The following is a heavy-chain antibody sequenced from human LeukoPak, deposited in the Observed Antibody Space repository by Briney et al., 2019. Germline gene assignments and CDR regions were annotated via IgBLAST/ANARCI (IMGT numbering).Heavy chain of an antibody. CDR1: GGSISSSSYY. V-gene: IGHV4-39*07. CDR3: ARDYYGSGSYYNDGYYYYMDV. D-gene: IGHD3-10*01. Sequence: PSETLSLTCTVSGGSISSSSYYWGWIRQPPGKGLEWIGSIYYSGSTYYNPSLKSRVTISVDTSKNQFSLKLSSVTAADTAVYYCARDYYGSGSYYNDGYYYYMDVWGKGTTVTVSS. CDR2: IYYSGST. J-gene: IGHJ6*03.